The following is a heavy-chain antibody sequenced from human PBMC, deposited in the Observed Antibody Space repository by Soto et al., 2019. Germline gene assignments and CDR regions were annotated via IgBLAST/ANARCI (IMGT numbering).Heavy chain of an antibody. V-gene: IGHV3-30*15. CDR1: GFTFSSYE. Sequence: GGSLRLSCAASGFTFSSYEMNWVRQAPGKGLEWLAVISYDGATQYYGDTVKGRFTISRDNSKNTLFLHMGRLRAEDTAMYYCATKARVTNYLYYGMDVWGLGTTVTVSS. J-gene: IGHJ6*02. CDR2: ISYDGATQ. CDR3: ATKARVTNYLYYGMDV. D-gene: IGHD2-21*02.